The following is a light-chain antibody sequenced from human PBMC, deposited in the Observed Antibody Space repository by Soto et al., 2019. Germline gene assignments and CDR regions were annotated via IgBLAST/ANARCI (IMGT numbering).Light chain of an antibody. V-gene: IGLV2-14*01. CDR3: SSYTSVSTLV. Sequence: QSVLTQPASVSGSPGQSITISCTGTSSDVGGYNSVSWYQQHPGKAPKLIISDDSYRPSGVSNRFSGSKSGNTASLTISGLQAADEADYYCSSYTSVSTLVFGGGTKVTVL. CDR2: DDS. CDR1: SSDVGGYNS. J-gene: IGLJ2*01.